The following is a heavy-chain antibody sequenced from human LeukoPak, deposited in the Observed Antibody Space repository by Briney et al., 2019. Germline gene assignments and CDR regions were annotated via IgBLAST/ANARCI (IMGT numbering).Heavy chain of an antibody. Sequence: GGSLRLSCAASGFTVSSNYTSWVRQAPGKGLEWVSVIYSGGSTYYADSVKGRFTISRDNSKNTLYLQMNSLRAEDTAVYYCAREVVVVAAETYYYGMDVWGQGTTVTVSS. CDR2: IYSGGST. CDR3: AREVVVVAAETYYYGMDV. D-gene: IGHD2-15*01. V-gene: IGHV3-53*01. J-gene: IGHJ6*02. CDR1: GFTVSSNY.